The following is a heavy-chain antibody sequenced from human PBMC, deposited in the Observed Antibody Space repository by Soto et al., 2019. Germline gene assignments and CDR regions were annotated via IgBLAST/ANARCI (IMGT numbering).Heavy chain of an antibody. Sequence: EVQLVESGGGLVQPGGSLRLSCAASGVTVSSNYMNLVRQAPGKGLEWVPVNYSGGSTYYADPVKRRCTIARDNSKNTLDPQMNSLGAEVTAVYHWARHGYNYGGGYLDYWGQGTLVAVSS. CDR2: NYSGGST. CDR1: GVTVSSNY. CDR3: ARHGYNYGGGYLDY. J-gene: IGHJ4*02. D-gene: IGHD5-18*01. V-gene: IGHV3-66*04.